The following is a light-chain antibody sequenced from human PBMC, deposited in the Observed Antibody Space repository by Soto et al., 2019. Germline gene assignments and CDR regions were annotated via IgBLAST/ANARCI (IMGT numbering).Light chain of an antibody. CDR1: QSVNSH. CDR3: QQYNNWPQT. J-gene: IGKJ2*01. V-gene: IGKV3-11*01. CDR2: DTS. Sequence: EIVLTQSPATLSLSPGERATLSCRASQSVNSHLAWYQQKPGQAPRLLIYDTSNRATGIPARFSGSGSGTDFTLTISSLEPEDFAVYYCQQYNNWPQTFGQGTKLEIK.